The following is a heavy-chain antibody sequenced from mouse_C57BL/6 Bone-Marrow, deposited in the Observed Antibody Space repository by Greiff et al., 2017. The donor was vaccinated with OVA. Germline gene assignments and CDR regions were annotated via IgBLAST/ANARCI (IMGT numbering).Heavy chain of an antibody. CDR3: AREGWYFDV. CDR1: GYAFSSSW. CDR2: IYPGDGDT. J-gene: IGHJ1*03. V-gene: IGHV1-82*01. Sequence: VQLQQSGAELARPGASVKISCKASGYAFSSSWMNWVKQRPGKGLEWIGRIYPGDGDTNYNGKFKGKATLTADKSSSTAYMQLSSLTSEDSAVYSCAREGWYFDVWGTGTTVTVSS.